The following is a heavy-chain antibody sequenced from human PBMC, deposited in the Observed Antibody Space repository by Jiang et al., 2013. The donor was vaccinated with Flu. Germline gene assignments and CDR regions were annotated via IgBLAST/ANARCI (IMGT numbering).Heavy chain of an antibody. V-gene: IGHV1-46*01. CDR3: ARRAGCSGSSCNLLD. Sequence: SGAEVKKPGASVKVSCTASGYTFTSYLIHWVRQAPGQGLEWMGIINPDGGITTYAPKFQGRVIMTRDTSASTVYMELSSLRSEDTAVYFCARRAGCSGSSCNLLDWGQGTLVTVSS. CDR1: GYTFTSYL. CDR2: INPDGGIT. D-gene: IGHD2-2*01. J-gene: IGHJ4*02.